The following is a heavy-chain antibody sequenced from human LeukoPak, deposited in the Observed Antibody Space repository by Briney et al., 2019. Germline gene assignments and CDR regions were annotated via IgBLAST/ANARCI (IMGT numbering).Heavy chain of an antibody. CDR3: AGHTSLSGQRGFDS. V-gene: IGHV4-4*02. CDR2: AFHSGTS. Sequence: SGTLSLTCAVSGGSISTNWWSWVRQSPGEGLEWIGEAFHSGTSNYKPSLKSRVTISLDKSKNQFSLSLSSVTAADTAVYYCAGHTSLSGQRGFDSWGQGILVTVSS. D-gene: IGHD1-1*01. CDR1: GGSISTNW. J-gene: IGHJ4*02.